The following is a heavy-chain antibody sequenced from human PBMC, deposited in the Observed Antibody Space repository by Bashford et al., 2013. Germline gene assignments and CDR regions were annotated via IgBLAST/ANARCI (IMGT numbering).Heavy chain of an antibody. CDR3: AREIGWELRGMDV. Sequence: GGSLRLSCAASGFTVSSNYMSWVRQAPGKGLEWVSIIYSGGSTYYADSVKGRFTISRDNSKNSLFLEINSLRVEDTAVYYCAREIGWELRGMDVWGQGTTVTVSS. CDR1: GFTVSSNY. D-gene: IGHD1-26*01. J-gene: IGHJ6*02. CDR2: IYSGGST. V-gene: IGHV3-53*01.